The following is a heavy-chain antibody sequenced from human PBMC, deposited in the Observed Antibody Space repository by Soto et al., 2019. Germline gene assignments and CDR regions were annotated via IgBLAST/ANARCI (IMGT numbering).Heavy chain of an antibody. CDR3: ARDGMSRPRWVFDY. Sequence: EVQLVESGGGLVQPGGSLRLSCGASGFTFGSYPMHWVRQAPGKGLEYVSAISTTGDSTFYANSVKGRFTISRDNSKNTLYLQMGSLRAEDMGVYYCARDGMSRPRWVFDYWGQGTLVTASS. D-gene: IGHD1-1*01. CDR2: ISTTGDST. CDR1: GFTFGSYP. J-gene: IGHJ4*02. V-gene: IGHV3-64*01.